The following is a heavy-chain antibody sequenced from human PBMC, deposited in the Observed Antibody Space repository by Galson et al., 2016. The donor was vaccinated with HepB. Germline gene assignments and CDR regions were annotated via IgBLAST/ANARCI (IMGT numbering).Heavy chain of an antibody. CDR1: GGTFSAYT. D-gene: IGHD2-21*01. CDR2: IIPVLDIT. Sequence: SVKVSCKASGGTFSAYTINWVRQAPGQGLRWMGGIIPVLDITNYAHTFQDRVAITADKSTTTAYLELKSLRSDDTAVYYCARDVNTAVVSRNYYYGMDVWGQGTTVTVSS. CDR3: ARDVNTAVVSRNYYYGMDV. V-gene: IGHV1-69*10. J-gene: IGHJ6*02.